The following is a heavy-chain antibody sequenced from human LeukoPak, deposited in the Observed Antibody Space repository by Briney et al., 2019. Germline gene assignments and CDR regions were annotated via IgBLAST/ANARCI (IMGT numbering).Heavy chain of an antibody. CDR3: ARESSVEAHKAFDY. D-gene: IGHD1-26*01. CDR1: GFTFSSYW. Sequence: GGSLRLSCAASGFTFSSYWMHWVRQAPGKGLVWVSRISTDGSTTSYADSVKGRFTISRDNAKNTLYLQMNSLRAEDTAVYYCARESSVEAHKAFDYWGQGTLVTVSS. J-gene: IGHJ4*02. V-gene: IGHV3-74*01. CDR2: ISTDGSTT.